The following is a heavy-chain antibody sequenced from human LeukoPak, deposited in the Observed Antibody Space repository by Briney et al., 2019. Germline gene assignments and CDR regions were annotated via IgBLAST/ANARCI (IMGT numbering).Heavy chain of an antibody. CDR2: IYPGDSDT. CDR1: GYSFTSYW. Sequence: GESLKISCKGSGYSFTSYWIGRVRQMPGKGLEWMGIIYPGDSDTRYSPSFQGQVTISADKSISTAYLQWSSLKASDTAMYYCARHKYCSGGSCYLDYWGQGTLVTVSS. J-gene: IGHJ4*02. D-gene: IGHD2-15*01. V-gene: IGHV5-51*01. CDR3: ARHKYCSGGSCYLDY.